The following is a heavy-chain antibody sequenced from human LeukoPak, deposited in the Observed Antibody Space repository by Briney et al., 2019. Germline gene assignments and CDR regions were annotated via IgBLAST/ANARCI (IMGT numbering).Heavy chain of an antibody. CDR1: SDSINSSNW. D-gene: IGHD6-13*01. Sequence: PSETLSLTCAVSSDSINSSNWWGWVRQPPGKGLEGIGEIYPSGNTNYNPSLKSRVTMSVDESKNEYSLKLTSVTAADTAVYYCARLHTSSWFFDSWGQGILVTVSS. CDR3: ARLHTSSWFFDS. V-gene: IGHV4-4*02. J-gene: IGHJ4*02. CDR2: IYPSGNT.